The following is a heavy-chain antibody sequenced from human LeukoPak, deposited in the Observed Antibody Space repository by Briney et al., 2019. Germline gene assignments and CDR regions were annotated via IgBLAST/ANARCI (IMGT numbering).Heavy chain of an antibody. Sequence: SETLSLTCTVSGGSISSYYWSWIRQPPGKGLEWIGYIYYSGSTNYNPSLKSRVTISVDTSKNQFSLKLSSVTAADTAVYYCATKVAEYSSSWSPFYYYYMDVWGKGTTVTVSS. CDR2: IYYSGST. J-gene: IGHJ6*03. CDR3: ATKVAEYSSSWSPFYYYYMDV. V-gene: IGHV4-59*01. D-gene: IGHD6-13*01. CDR1: GGSISSYY.